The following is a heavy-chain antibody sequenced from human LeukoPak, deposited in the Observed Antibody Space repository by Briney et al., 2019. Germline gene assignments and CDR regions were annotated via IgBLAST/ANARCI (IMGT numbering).Heavy chain of an antibody. CDR3: ARDPSSWYYYYMDV. CDR1: GFTFSSYG. Sequence: GGSLRLSCAASGFTFSSYGMNWVRQAPGKGLEWVSYISSSSSTIYYADSVKGRFTISRDNAKNSLYLQMNSLRAEDTAVYYCARDPSSWYYYYMDVWGKGTTVTVSS. D-gene: IGHD6-13*01. CDR2: ISSSSSTI. V-gene: IGHV3-48*01. J-gene: IGHJ6*03.